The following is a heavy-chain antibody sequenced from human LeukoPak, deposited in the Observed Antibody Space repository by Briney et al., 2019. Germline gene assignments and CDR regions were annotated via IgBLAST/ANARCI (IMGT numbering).Heavy chain of an antibody. D-gene: IGHD3-22*01. CDR1: GFTFSSYE. V-gene: IGHV3-48*03. CDR3: ARETIGWLLPGYNDY. Sequence: GGSLRLSCAASGFTFSSYEMNWVRQAPGKGLEWISYISSGSTMNYADSVKGRFTISRDNAKNSLYLQMNSLRAEDTAVYYCARETIGWLLPGYNDYWGQGTLVTVSS. J-gene: IGHJ4*02. CDR2: ISSGSTM.